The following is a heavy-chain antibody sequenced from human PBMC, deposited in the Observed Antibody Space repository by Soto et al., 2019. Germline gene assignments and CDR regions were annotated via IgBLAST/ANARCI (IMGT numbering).Heavy chain of an antibody. Sequence: GGSLRLSCAVSGFTFGDYWMGWVRQAPGKGLEWVANIKQDGGEKYYVDSVKGRFTISRDKAKRSLYMQMNNLRAEDTAVYYCTRDESGYSVYWGLGSLVTVAS. J-gene: IGHJ4*02. CDR1: GFTFGDYW. CDR3: TRDESGYSVY. CDR2: IKQDGGEK. D-gene: IGHD3-3*01. V-gene: IGHV3-7*01.